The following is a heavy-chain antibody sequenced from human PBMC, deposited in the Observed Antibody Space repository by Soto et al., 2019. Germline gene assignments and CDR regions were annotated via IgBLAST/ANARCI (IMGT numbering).Heavy chain of an antibody. CDR1: GGSISSYY. D-gene: IGHD2-21*01. CDR2: IYYSGST. Sequence: SETLSLTCTVSGGSISSYYWSWIRQPPGKGLEWIGYIYYSGSTNYNPSLKSRVTISVDTSKNQFSLKLSSVTAADTAVYYCARLRDWNYFDYWGQGTLVTVSS. V-gene: IGHV4-59*08. CDR3: ARLRDWNYFDY. J-gene: IGHJ4*02.